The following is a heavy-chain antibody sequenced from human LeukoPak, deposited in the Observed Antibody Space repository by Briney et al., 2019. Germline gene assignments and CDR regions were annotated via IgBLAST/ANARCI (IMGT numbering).Heavy chain of an antibody. Sequence: SETLSLTCAVYGGSFSGYYWSWIRQPPGKGLEWIGEINHSGSTNYNPSLKSRITISVDTSKNQFSLKLSPVTAADTAVYYCARGPWLVYWGQGTLVTVSS. CDR3: ARGPWLVY. D-gene: IGHD3-9*01. V-gene: IGHV4-34*01. CDR2: INHSGST. J-gene: IGHJ4*02. CDR1: GGSFSGYY.